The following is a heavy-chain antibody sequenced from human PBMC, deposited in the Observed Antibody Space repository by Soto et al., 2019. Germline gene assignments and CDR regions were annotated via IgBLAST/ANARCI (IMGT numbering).Heavy chain of an antibody. Sequence: QVQLVQSGAEVKKPGASVKVSCKASGYTFTSYGITWARQAPGQGLEWVGWISAYNGNTNNAQKLQGRVITTTATCTSAAYMELRSLRSDDTAVYYCERDQYGGGSRTICGEGTMVTVSA. CDR2: ISAYNGNT. J-gene: IGHJ3*02. V-gene: IGHV1-18*01. CDR3: ERDQYGGGSRTI. CDR1: GYTFTSYG. D-gene: IGHD2-15*01.